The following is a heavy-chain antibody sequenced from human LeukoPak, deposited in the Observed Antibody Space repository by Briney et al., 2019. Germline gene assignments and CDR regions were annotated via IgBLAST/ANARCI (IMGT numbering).Heavy chain of an antibody. Sequence: GGSLRLSCAVSGFTFSTYSMNWVRQTPGKGLEWVSAISGSGGSTYYADSVKGRFTISRDNSKNTLYLQMNSLRAEDTAVYYCAKGPGYSSSWYEGGYFDYWGQGTLVTVSS. J-gene: IGHJ4*02. CDR1: GFTFSTYS. CDR3: AKGPGYSSSWYEGGYFDY. D-gene: IGHD6-13*01. CDR2: ISGSGGST. V-gene: IGHV3-23*01.